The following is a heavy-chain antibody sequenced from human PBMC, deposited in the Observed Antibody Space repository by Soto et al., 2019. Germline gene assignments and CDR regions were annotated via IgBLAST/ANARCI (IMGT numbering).Heavy chain of an antibody. V-gene: IGHV4-4*02. Sequence: QVQLQESGPGLVKPSGTLSLTCAVSGGSISSSNWWSWVRQHPGKGLEWIGEIYHSGSTNYNTSLKRRVTKSVDKSKNQFSLKLSSVTAADTAVYYCASKWLETYGMDVWGQGTTVTVSS. CDR3: ASKWLETYGMDV. D-gene: IGHD6-19*01. CDR2: IYHSGST. CDR1: GGSISSSNW. J-gene: IGHJ6*02.